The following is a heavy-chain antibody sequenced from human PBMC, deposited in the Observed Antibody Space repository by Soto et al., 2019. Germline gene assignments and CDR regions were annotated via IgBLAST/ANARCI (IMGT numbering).Heavy chain of an antibody. CDR1: GFTFSSYS. CDR2: ISSSSSYI. J-gene: IGHJ3*02. V-gene: IGHV3-21*01. D-gene: IGHD6-19*01. CDR3: ARDGIAVAGTGAFDI. Sequence: GGSLRLSCAASGFTFSSYSMNWVRQAPGKGLEWVSSISSSSSYIYYADSVKGRFTISRDNAKNSLYLQMNSLRAEDTAVYYCARDGIAVAGTGAFDIWGQGTMVTVSS.